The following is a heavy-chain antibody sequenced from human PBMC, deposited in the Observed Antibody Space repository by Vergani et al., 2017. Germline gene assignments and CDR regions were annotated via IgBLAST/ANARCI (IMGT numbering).Heavy chain of an antibody. J-gene: IGHJ6*02. D-gene: IGHD3-10*01. V-gene: IGHV4-38-2*01. CDR1: GYSISSTYY. CDR2: IYHSGST. CDR3: VRVPLIRRGSGNYGINNYHGMDV. Sequence: QVQLQESGPGLVKPSETLSLTCAVSGYSISSTYYWGWIRQPPGKGLEWIGSIYHSGSTYNNPSLKSRVTISVDTSKNQFSLKLSSVTAADTAVYFCVRVPLIRRGSGNYGINNYHGMDVWGQGTTVIVSS.